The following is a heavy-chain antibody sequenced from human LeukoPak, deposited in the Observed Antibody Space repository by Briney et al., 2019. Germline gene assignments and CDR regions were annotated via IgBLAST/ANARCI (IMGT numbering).Heavy chain of an antibody. CDR2: IYSSDSDT. CDR3: ARQLWNRIYYGMDV. CDR1: GYSFSNYW. V-gene: IGHV5-51*01. D-gene: IGHD1-1*01. Sequence: GESLKISCKGSGYSFSNYWIGWVRQMPGRGLEWMGIIYSSDSDTRYSPSFQGQVTISADKSISTAYLQWSSLKASDTAMYYCARQLWNRIYYGMDVWGQGTTVTVSS. J-gene: IGHJ6*02.